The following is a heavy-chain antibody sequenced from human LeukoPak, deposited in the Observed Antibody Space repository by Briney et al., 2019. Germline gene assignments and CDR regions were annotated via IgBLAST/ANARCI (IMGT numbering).Heavy chain of an antibody. Sequence: ASVKVSCKASGGTFSSYAISWVRQAPGQGLEWMGGIIPIFGTANYAQKFQGRVTITADESTSTAYMELSSLRSEDTAVYYCARDHHPNPIVGATFDYWGQGTLVTVSS. CDR3: ARDHHPNPIVGATFDY. J-gene: IGHJ4*02. CDR1: GGTFSSYA. CDR2: IIPIFGTA. D-gene: IGHD1-26*01. V-gene: IGHV1-69*13.